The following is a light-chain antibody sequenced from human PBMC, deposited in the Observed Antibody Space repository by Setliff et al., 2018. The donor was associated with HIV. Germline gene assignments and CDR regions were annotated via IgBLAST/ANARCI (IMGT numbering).Light chain of an antibody. CDR2: DVS. Sequence: QSALTQPRSVSGSRGQSVILSCTGASNDVGAYDYVSWYQQHPGKTPQLIIYDVSKRPSGVPARFSGFKSGNTASLTIFGLQPEDEADYYCCSYAGSYTFVFGTGTKVT. CDR1: SNDVGAYDY. V-gene: IGLV2-11*01. J-gene: IGLJ1*01. CDR3: CSYAGSYTFV.